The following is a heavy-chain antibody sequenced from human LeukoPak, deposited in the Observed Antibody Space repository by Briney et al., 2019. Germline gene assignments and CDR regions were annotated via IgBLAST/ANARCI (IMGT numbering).Heavy chain of an antibody. J-gene: IGHJ4*02. CDR2: IIPIFGTA. CDR1: GGTFRSYA. CDR3: GGGHYDYVCGSYRMIDY. Sequence: GSSVKVSCKASGGTFRSYAISWVRPAPGQGLAWMGGIIPIFGTANYAQKFQGRVTITADKSTSTAYMELSSLRSEDTAVYYCGGGHYDYVCGSYRMIDYWGQGTLVTVSS. D-gene: IGHD3-16*02. V-gene: IGHV1-69*06.